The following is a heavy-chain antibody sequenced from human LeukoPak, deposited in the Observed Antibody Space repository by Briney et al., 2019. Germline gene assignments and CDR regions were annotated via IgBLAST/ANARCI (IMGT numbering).Heavy chain of an antibody. CDR3: ARGAMVTFDY. CDR1: GGSISSYY. CDR2: IYYSGST. Sequence: SETLSLTCTVSGGSISSYYWTWIRQPPGKGLEWIGYIYYSGSTHYNPSLKSRVTISVDTSKNQFSLKLSSVTAADTAVYYCARGAMVTFDYWGQGTLVTVSS. J-gene: IGHJ4*02. D-gene: IGHD5-18*01. V-gene: IGHV4-59*01.